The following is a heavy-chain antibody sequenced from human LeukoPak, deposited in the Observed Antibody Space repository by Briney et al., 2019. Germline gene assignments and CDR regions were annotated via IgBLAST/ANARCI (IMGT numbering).Heavy chain of an antibody. CDR1: GGSIRSSYYY. D-gene: IGHD3-10*01. Sequence: SETLSLTCTVSGGSIRSSYYYWGWIRQPPGKGLEWIGSIYDSGSTYYNPSLKSRVTTSVDTSKNQIFLKLSSVTAADTAIYYCARHWFGESTHFDYWGPGTLVTVSS. V-gene: IGHV4-39*01. J-gene: IGHJ4*02. CDR3: ARHWFGESTHFDY. CDR2: IYDSGST.